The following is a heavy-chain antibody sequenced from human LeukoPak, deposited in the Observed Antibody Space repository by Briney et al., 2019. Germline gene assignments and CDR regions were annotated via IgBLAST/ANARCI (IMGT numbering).Heavy chain of an antibody. D-gene: IGHD3-9*01. CDR3: ARWRVDILTGGRWFDP. CDR1: GFTFSDYY. Sequence: GGSLRLSCAASGFTFSDYYMSWIRQAPGKGLEWVSYISSSGSTIYYADSVKGRFTISRDNAKNSLYLQMNSLRAEDTAVYYCARWRVDILTGGRWFDPWGQGTLVTVSS. J-gene: IGHJ5*02. CDR2: ISSSGSTI. V-gene: IGHV3-11*01.